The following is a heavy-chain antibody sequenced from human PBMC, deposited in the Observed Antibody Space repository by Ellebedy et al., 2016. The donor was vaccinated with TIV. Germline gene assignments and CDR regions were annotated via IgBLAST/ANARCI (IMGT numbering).Heavy chain of an antibody. J-gene: IGHJ4*02. Sequence: GESLKISCAASGFTFSSYAMSWVRQAPGKGLEWVSAISGSGGSTYYADSVKGRFTISRDNSKKTLYLQMNSLRAEDTAVYYCAKGTYYYDSSGYWDYWGQGTLVTVSS. D-gene: IGHD3-22*01. V-gene: IGHV3-23*01. CDR3: AKGTYYYDSSGYWDY. CDR2: ISGSGGST. CDR1: GFTFSSYA.